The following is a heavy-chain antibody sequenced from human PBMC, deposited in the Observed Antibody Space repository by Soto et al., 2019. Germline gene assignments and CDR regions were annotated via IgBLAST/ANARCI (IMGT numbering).Heavy chain of an antibody. J-gene: IGHJ6*03. CDR2: ISSSSSYI. CDR3: ARDVGRLGYCSSTSCYRAYYYMDV. CDR1: GFTFSSYS. V-gene: IGHV3-21*01. D-gene: IGHD2-2*02. Sequence: GGSLRLSCAASGFTFSSYSMNWVRQAPGKGLEWVSSISSSSSYIYYADSVKGRFTISRDNAKNSLYLQMNSLRAEDTAVYYCARDVGRLGYCSSTSCYRAYYYMDVWGKGTTVTVSS.